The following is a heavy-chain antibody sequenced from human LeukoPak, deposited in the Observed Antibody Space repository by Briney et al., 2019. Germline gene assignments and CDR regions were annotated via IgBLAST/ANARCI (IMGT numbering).Heavy chain of an antibody. V-gene: IGHV6-1*01. D-gene: IGHD3-22*01. CDR1: GDSVSSNSAA. CDR3: ARGACDSSGYYLPCYYYCYMDV. CDR2: TYYRSKWYN. J-gene: IGHJ6*03. Sequence: SQTLSLTCAISGDSVSSNSAAWNWIRQSPSRGLEWLGRTYYRSKWYNDYAVSVKSRITINPDTSKNQFSLQLNSVTPEDTAVYYCARGACDSSGYYLPCYYYCYMDVWGKGTTVTVSS.